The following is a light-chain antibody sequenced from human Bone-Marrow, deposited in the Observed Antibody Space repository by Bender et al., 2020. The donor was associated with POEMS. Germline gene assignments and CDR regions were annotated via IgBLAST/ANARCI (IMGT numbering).Light chain of an antibody. CDR2: EVS. CDR3: CSSATTNTFI. CDR1: SSDVGTYDL. J-gene: IGLJ2*01. V-gene: IGLV2-23*02. Sequence: QSALTQPASVSGSPGQSIIISCTGTSSDVGTYDLVSWYQQYPGKAPKLMIYEVSKRPSGVSHRFSGSKSGNTASLTSSELKAEDEADYYCCSSATTNTFIVGGGTTLTVL.